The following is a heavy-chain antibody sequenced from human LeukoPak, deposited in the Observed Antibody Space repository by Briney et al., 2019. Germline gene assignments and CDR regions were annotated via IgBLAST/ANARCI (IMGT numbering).Heavy chain of an antibody. D-gene: IGHD6-6*01. CDR1: GGSFSGYY. CDR3: ARGHHPYIAARIDY. V-gene: IGHV4-34*01. J-gene: IGHJ4*02. Sequence: SETLSLTCAVYGGSFSGYYWSWIRQPPGKGLEWIGEINHSGSTNYNPSLKSRVTISVDTSKDQFSLKLSSVTAADTAVYYCARGHHPYIAARIDYWGQGTLVTVSS. CDR2: INHSGST.